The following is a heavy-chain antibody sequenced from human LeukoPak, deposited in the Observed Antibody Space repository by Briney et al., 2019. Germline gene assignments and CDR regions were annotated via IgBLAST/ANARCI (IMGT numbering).Heavy chain of an antibody. CDR3: ARHMEYCSTSTCFWNYMDV. V-gene: IGHV5-51*01. CDR2: IYPGDSDT. D-gene: IGHD2-2*01. Sequence: GESLKISCKGSGYRFTSYWIGWVRQMPGKGLEWMGIIYPGDSDTRYSPSFQGQVTISADKSISTAYVQWSSLKASDTAMYYCARHMEYCSTSTCFWNYMDVWGKGTTVTISS. J-gene: IGHJ6*03. CDR1: GYRFTSYW.